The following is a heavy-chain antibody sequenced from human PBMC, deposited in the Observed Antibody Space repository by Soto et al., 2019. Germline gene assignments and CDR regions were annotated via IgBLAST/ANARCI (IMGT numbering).Heavy chain of an antibody. J-gene: IGHJ4*02. CDR3: AREPYYYGSGSYQH. CDR2: IYRTGST. CDR1: GGSFTGNNW. Sequence: PSETLSLTCAVSGGSFTGNNWGTWVRQPPGQGLEWIGEIYRTGSTNYNPSLKSRVTISLDKSEHQFSLKVTSLTAADTAVYYCAREPYYYGSGSYQHWGQGTLVTVS. D-gene: IGHD3-10*01. V-gene: IGHV4-4*02.